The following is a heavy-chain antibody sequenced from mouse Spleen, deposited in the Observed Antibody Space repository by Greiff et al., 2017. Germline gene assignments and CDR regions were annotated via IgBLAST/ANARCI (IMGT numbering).Heavy chain of an antibody. J-gene: IGHJ2*01. V-gene: IGHV5-17*01. CDR1: EFTFSDYG. CDR3: ARSLGNYDYFDF. D-gene: IGHD2-1*01. CDR2: ISSVSRTF. Sequence: EVQWVESGGGLVKPGGSLKLSCAASEFTFSDYGMHWVRQAPEKGLEWVAYISSVSRTFYYADTVKGRFTISRDNAKNTLFLHMTSLRSEDTAMYYCARSLGNYDYFDFWGQGTTLTVSS.